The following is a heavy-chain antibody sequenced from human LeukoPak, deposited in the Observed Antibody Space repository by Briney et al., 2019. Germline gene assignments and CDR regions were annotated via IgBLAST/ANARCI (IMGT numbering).Heavy chain of an antibody. CDR2: INHSGST. V-gene: IGHV4-34*01. J-gene: IGHJ4*02. Sequence: SETLSLTCTVSGGSISSYYWSWIRQPPGKGLEWIGEINHSGSTNYNPSLKSRVTISVDTSKNQFSLKLSSVTAADTAVYYCARESRSGRVVIIYFDYWGRGTLVTVSS. D-gene: IGHD3-3*01. CDR3: ARESRSGRVVIIYFDY. CDR1: GGSISSYY.